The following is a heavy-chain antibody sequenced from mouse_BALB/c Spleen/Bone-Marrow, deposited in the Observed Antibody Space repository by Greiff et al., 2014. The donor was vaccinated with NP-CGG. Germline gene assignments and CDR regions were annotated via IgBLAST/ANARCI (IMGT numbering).Heavy chain of an antibody. CDR1: GFTFSDYY. D-gene: IGHD2-4*01. CDR2: ISDGGSYT. CDR3: ARVSYDYFDY. J-gene: IGHJ2*01. Sequence: EVQVVESGGGLVKPGGSLKPSCAASGFTFSDYYMYWVRQTPEKRLGWVATISDGGSYTYYPDSVKGRFTISRDNAKNNLYLQMSSLKSEDTAMYYCARVSYDYFDYWGQGTTLTVSS. V-gene: IGHV5-4*02.